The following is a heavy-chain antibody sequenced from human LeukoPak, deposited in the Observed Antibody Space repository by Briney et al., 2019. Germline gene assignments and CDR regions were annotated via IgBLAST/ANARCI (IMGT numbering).Heavy chain of an antibody. Sequence: SEPLSLICAVYWGSFSGYYWSWIRQPAGKGLECMGEINHSRTTNYHPSLKSRVTISVATSKTHFSLKLSPVTTPDTAVYYRPRGRVYSGRYRPFDYWAKGTLVTVSS. D-gene: IGHD1-26*01. J-gene: IGHJ4*02. V-gene: IGHV4-34*01. CDR2: INHSRTT. CDR1: WGSFSGYY. CDR3: PRGRVYSGRYRPFDY.